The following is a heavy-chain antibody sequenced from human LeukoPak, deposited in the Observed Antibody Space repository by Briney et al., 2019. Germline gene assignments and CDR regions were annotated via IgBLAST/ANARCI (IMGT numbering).Heavy chain of an antibody. D-gene: IGHD6-13*01. CDR2: IHKNAIT. Sequence: GGSLRLSCAASGFTVSSNYMTWVRQAPGKGLQWVSVIHKNAITYYADTVKGRFTISRDNSKNMVYLQMNSLRAEDTAVYYCARARRLRSSSWYFSIWFDPWGQGTLVTVSS. CDR1: GFTVSSNY. V-gene: IGHV3-53*01. CDR3: ARARRLRSSSWYFSIWFDP. J-gene: IGHJ5*02.